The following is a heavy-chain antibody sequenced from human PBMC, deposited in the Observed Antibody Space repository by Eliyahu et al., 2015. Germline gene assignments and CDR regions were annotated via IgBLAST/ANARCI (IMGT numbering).Heavy chain of an antibody. CDR1: XXSFSGXX. CDR2: INHSGST. D-gene: IGHD2-15*01. CDR3: ASCSTREAQGTLVVCPFDY. V-gene: IGHV4-34*01. J-gene: IGHJ4*02. Sequence: QVQLQQWGAGLLKPSETLSLTCAVXXXSFSGXXWSWIRQPPGKGLEWIGEINHSGSTNYNPSLKSRVTISVDTSKNQFSLKLSSVTAADTAVYYCASCSTREAQGTLVVCPFDYWGQGTLVTVSS.